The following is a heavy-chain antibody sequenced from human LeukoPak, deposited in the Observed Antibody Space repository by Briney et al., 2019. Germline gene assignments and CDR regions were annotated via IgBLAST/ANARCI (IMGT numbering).Heavy chain of an antibody. CDR2: INPNSGGT. CDR1: GYTFTGYY. D-gene: IGHD2-21*02. J-gene: IGHJ4*02. CDR3: ARDDCGGDCYSDFDY. Sequence: ASVEVSCKASGYTFTGYYMHWVRQAPGQGLEWMGWINPNSGGTNYAQKFQGRVTMTRDTSISTAYMELSRLRSDDTAVYYCARDDCGGDCYSDFDYWGQGTLVTVSS. V-gene: IGHV1-2*02.